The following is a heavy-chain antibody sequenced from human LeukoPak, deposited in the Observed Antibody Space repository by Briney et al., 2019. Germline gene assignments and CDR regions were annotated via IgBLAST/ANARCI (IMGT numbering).Heavy chain of an antibody. D-gene: IGHD3-3*01. CDR1: GGTFSSYA. V-gene: IGHV1-69*13. Sequence: ASVKVSCKASGGTFSSYAISWVRQAPGQGLEWMRGIIPIFGTANYAQKFQGRVTITADESTSTAYMELSSLRSEDTAVYYCARARKTLGVVIVFDYWGQGTLVTVSS. CDR2: IIPIFGTA. CDR3: ARARKTLGVVIVFDY. J-gene: IGHJ4*02.